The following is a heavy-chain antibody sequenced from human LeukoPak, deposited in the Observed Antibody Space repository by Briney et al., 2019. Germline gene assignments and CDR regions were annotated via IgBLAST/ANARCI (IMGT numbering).Heavy chain of an antibody. CDR2: IYTSGST. V-gene: IGHV4-61*02. CDR3: ARLGNYYDSSGYFDY. J-gene: IGHJ4*02. Sequence: SETLSLTCTVSGGSISSGSYYRSWIRQPAGKGLEWIGRIYTSGSTNYNPSLKSRVTISVDTSKNQFSLKLSSVTAADTAVYYCARLGNYYDSSGYFDYWGQGTLVTVSS. D-gene: IGHD3-22*01. CDR1: GGSISSGSYY.